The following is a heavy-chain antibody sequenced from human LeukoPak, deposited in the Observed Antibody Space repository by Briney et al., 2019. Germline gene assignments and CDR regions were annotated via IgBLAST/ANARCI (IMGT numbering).Heavy chain of an antibody. V-gene: IGHV3-15*01. CDR2: IKSKTDGGTT. J-gene: IGHJ4*02. CDR1: GFTFSNAW. D-gene: IGHD4-17*01. CDR3: TTDAVIDPSLADYGDYVLPSGHQNDY. Sequence: GGSLRLSCAASGFTFSNAWMSWVRQAPGKGLEWVGRIKSKTDGGTTDYAAPVKGRFTISRDDSKNTLYLQMNSLKTEDTAVYYCTTDAVIDPSLADYGDYVLPSGHQNDYWGQGTLVTVSS.